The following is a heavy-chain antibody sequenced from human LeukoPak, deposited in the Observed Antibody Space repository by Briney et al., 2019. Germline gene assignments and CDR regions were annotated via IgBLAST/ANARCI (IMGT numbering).Heavy chain of an antibody. CDR1: RFTFSSYA. Sequence: GGSLRLSCAASRFTFSSYAMSWVRQAPGKGLEWVSAISGSGGSTYYADSVKGRFTISRDNSKNTLYLQMNSLRAEDTAVYYCATQPGIAAAGKGNFDYWGQGTLVTVSS. CDR3: ATQPGIAAAGKGNFDY. CDR2: ISGSGGST. V-gene: IGHV3-23*01. D-gene: IGHD6-13*01. J-gene: IGHJ4*02.